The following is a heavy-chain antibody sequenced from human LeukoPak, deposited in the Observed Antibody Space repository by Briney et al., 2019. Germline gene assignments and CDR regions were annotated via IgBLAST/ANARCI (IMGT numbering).Heavy chain of an antibody. J-gene: IGHJ4*02. Sequence: ASVKVSCKASGYTFTSYYMHWVRQAPGQGLEWMGWINPNSGGTNYAQKFQGRVTMTRDTSISTAYMELSRLRSDDTAVYYCASRIAAAGTGSSGWYFDYWGQGTLVTVSS. CDR1: GYTFTSYY. CDR2: INPNSGGT. D-gene: IGHD6-13*01. CDR3: ASRIAAAGTGSSGWYFDY. V-gene: IGHV1-2*02.